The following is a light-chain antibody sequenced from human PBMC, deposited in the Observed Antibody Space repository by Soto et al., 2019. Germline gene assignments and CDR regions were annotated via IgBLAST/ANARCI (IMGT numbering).Light chain of an antibody. CDR1: QSVSSN. V-gene: IGKV3-15*01. CDR2: GAS. CDR3: QPYNTSPPLWT. Sequence: EIVMTQSPATLSVSPGERATLSCRASQSVSSNLAWYQQKPGQAPRLLIYGASTRATGIPARFSGSGSGTEFTLTISSLQSEDFAVYYCQPYNTSPPLWTFGQGTKVDIK. J-gene: IGKJ1*01.